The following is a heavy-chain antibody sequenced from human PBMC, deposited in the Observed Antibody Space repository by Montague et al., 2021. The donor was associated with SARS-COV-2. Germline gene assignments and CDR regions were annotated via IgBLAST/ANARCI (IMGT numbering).Heavy chain of an antibody. CDR2: IYYSGST. V-gene: IGHV4-59*01. CDR1: GDSISSYY. J-gene: IGHJ4*02. D-gene: IGHD6-6*01. Sequence: SETLSLTCTVSGDSISSYYWSWIRQPPGKGLEWIGYIYYSGSTNYNPSLKSRVTISVDTSKNQFSLKLSSVTAADTAVYYCARGREYSSSAGFDYRGQGTLATVSS. CDR3: ARGREYSSSAGFDY.